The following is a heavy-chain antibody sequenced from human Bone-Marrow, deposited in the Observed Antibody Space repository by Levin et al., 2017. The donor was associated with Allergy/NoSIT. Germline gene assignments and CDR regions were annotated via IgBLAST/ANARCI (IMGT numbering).Heavy chain of an antibody. CDR3: ARQGRDGYNFIDY. CDR2: IYPGDSDT. CDR1: GYSFTSYW. Sequence: ASVKVSCKGSGYSFTSYWIGWVRQMPGKGLEWMGIIYPGDSDTRYSPSFQGQVTISADKSISTAYLQWSSLKASDTAMYYCARQGRDGYNFIDYWGQGTLVTVSS. J-gene: IGHJ4*02. D-gene: IGHD5-24*01. V-gene: IGHV5-51*01.